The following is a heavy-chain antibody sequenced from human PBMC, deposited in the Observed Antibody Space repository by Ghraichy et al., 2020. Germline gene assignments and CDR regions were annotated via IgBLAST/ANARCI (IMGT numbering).Heavy chain of an antibody. V-gene: IGHV3-7*03. CDR1: GFTSSKYW. CDR3: ARIRGLAGYFDL. D-gene: IGHD3/OR15-3a*01. CDR2: INEGGNER. J-gene: IGHJ4*02. Sequence: GKSLNISCIASGFTSSKYWMTWVRQAPGKGLEWVANINEGGNERYYVDSVKGRFTISRDNAKNSLYLQMNSLTDEDTAVYHCARIRGLAGYFDLWGQGTLVTVSS.